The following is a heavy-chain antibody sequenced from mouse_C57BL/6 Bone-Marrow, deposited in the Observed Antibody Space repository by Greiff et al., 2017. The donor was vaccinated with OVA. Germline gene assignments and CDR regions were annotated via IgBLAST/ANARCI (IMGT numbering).Heavy chain of an antibody. CDR2: IYPRDGSN. CDR3: ARGGWLLPAWFAY. D-gene: IGHD2-3*01. Sequence: VQLQPSDAELVKPGASVKISCKVSGYTFTDHTIHWMKQRPEPGLEWIGYIYPRDGSNTYNEKFKGKATLTADKSSSTAYMQLNSLTSEDSAVYFCARGGWLLPAWFAYWGQGTLVTVSA. J-gene: IGHJ3*01. CDR1: GYTFTDHT. V-gene: IGHV1-78*01.